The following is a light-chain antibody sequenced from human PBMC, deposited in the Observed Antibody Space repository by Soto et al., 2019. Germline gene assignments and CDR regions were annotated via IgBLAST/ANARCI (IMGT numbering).Light chain of an antibody. Sequence: QSVLTQPPSASGTPGQRVTISCSGSSSSIGSNTVNWYQQFPGTAPKLLMYTDDQRPSGVPDRFSGSKSGTSASLAISGLQSEDDSHYYCATWDDSLDAWVFGGGTKLTVL. CDR2: TDD. CDR1: SSSIGSNT. J-gene: IGLJ3*02. CDR3: ATWDDSLDAWV. V-gene: IGLV1-44*01.